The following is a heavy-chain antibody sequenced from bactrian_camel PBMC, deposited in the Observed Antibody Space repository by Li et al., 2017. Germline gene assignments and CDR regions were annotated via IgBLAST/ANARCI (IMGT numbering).Heavy chain of an antibody. CDR2: ITSGGSST. J-gene: IGHJ6*01. CDR1: YFPYDTNNR. V-gene: IGHV3S60*01. Sequence: QVQLVESGGGLVQPGGSLRLSCLALYFPYDTNNRMGWFRQVPGKEREGVATITSGGSSTFFADSVKGRFTISQDNAKKIVYLQMNSLKPEDTGVYTCAADDRSRGCGSWLLKMDGYWGQGTQVTVS. CDR3: AADDRSRGCGSWLLKMDGY. D-gene: IGHD6*01.